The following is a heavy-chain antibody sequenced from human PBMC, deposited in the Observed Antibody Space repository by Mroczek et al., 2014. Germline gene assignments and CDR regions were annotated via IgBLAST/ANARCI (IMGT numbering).Heavy chain of an antibody. J-gene: IGHJ5*02. CDR1: GGSFSGYY. V-gene: IGHV4-34*01. Sequence: QVQLQQWGAGLLKPSETLSLTCAVYGGSFSGYYWSWIRQPPGKGLEWIGEINHSGSTNYNPSLKSRVTISVDTSKNQFSLKLSSVTAADTAVYYCARGPWGGYYNRGPFDPWGQGTLVTVSS. D-gene: IGHD3-3*01. CDR2: INHSGST. CDR3: ARGPWGGYYNRGPFDP.